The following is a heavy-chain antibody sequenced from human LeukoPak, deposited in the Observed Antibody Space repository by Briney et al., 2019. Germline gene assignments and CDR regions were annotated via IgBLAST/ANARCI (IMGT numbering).Heavy chain of an antibody. Sequence: ASVKASCKASGYTFTGYYMHWVRQAPGQGLEWMGWINPNSGGTNYAQKFQGRVTMTRDTSISTAYMELSRLRSDDTAVYYCARDWYDSSGYYYLNNFDYWGQGTLVTVSS. CDR2: INPNSGGT. CDR3: ARDWYDSSGYYYLNNFDY. J-gene: IGHJ4*02. V-gene: IGHV1-2*02. CDR1: GYTFTGYY. D-gene: IGHD3-22*01.